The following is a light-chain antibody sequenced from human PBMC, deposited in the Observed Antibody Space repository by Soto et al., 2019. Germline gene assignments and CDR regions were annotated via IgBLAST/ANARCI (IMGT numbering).Light chain of an antibody. CDR1: QSVSSD. J-gene: IGKJ1*01. CDR3: QQYNNWPRT. CDR2: GAS. Sequence: EIVMTQSPATLSVSPGERATLSCRASQSVSSDLAWYHQKPGQAPRLLIYGASTRATGIPARCSGSWSGTEFTLTINSLQSEDFAVYYCQQYNNWPRTFGQGTKVEIK. V-gene: IGKV3-15*01.